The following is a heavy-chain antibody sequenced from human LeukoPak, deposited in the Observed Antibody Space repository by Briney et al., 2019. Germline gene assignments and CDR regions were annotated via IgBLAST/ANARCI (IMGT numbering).Heavy chain of an antibody. Sequence: GGSLRLSCAASGFTFSSYAMSWVRQAPGKGLEWVSAISGSGGSTYHADSVKGRFTISRDNSKNTLYLQMNSLRAEDTAAYYCVRKASYCDSREDGYFDLWGRGPLVPVSS. CDR2: ISGSGGST. J-gene: IGHJ2*01. D-gene: IGHD3-22*01. CDR3: VRKASYCDSREDGYFDL. CDR1: GFTFSSYA. V-gene: IGHV3-23*01.